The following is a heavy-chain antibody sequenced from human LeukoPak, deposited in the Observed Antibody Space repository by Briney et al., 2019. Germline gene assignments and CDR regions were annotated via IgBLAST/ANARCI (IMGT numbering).Heavy chain of an antibody. J-gene: IGHJ4*02. CDR3: AKETVDLTVTRSAFDY. Sequence: GGSLRLSCSASGFSFNTYGMHWVRQAPGKGLEWVAVISYDGSNKYYADSVKGRFTISRDNSKNTLYLQMNSLRAEDTAVYYCAKETVDLTVTRSAFDYWGQGTLVTVSS. CDR2: ISYDGSNK. CDR1: GFSFNTYG. D-gene: IGHD4-17*01. V-gene: IGHV3-30*18.